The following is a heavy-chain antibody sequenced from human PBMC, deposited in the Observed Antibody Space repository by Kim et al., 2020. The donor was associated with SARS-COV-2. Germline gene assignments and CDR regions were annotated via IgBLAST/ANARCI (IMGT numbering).Heavy chain of an antibody. CDR2: IYYSGST. CDR1: GGSISSGDYY. V-gene: IGHV4-30-4*01. D-gene: IGHD5-18*01. Sequence: SETLSLTCTVSGGSISSGDYYWSWIRQPPGKGLEWIGYIYYSGSTYYNPSLKSRVTISVDTSKNQFSLKLSSVTAADTAVYYCARVRLGYSYGFDFDYWGQGTLVTVSS. J-gene: IGHJ4*02. CDR3: ARVRLGYSYGFDFDY.